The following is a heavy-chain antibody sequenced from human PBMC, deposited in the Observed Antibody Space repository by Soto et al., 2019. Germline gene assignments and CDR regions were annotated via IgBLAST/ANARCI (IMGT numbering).Heavy chain of an antibody. CDR2: IYHRGST. V-gene: IGHV4-34*01. CDR1: GGSFSGYY. D-gene: IGHD2-2*01. Sequence: SETLSLTCAVYGGSFSGYYWGWVRQPPGKGLEWIGSIYHRGSTYYSPSLKSRVTISVDTSKNQFSLKLSSVTAADTAVYYCASGIVVVPAAREYYYYGMDVWGQGTTVTVSS. J-gene: IGHJ6*02. CDR3: ASGIVVVPAAREYYYYGMDV.